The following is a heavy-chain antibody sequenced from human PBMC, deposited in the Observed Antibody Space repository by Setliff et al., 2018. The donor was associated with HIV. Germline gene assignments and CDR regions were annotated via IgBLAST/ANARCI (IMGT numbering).Heavy chain of an antibody. J-gene: IGHJ5*02. CDR2: VNHSGTT. CDR1: GTSFSDYY. Sequence: SETLSLTCAVYGTSFSDYYWTWIRQPPGKGLEWIGEVNHSGTTNYNTSLKSRVTISGDTSKKQFSLKLSSVTAADTAVYYCARDRRSIFGVDTKNSLDPWGQGTLVTVSS. V-gene: IGHV4-34*01. CDR3: ARDRRSIFGVDTKNSLDP. D-gene: IGHD3-3*01.